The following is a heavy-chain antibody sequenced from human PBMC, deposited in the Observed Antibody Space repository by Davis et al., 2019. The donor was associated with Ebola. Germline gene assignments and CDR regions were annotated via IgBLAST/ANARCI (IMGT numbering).Heavy chain of an antibody. Sequence: PGGSLRLSCAGSQFNFTGAWMNWVRQAPGKGLEGVASTNPDASEQYYVDSARGRFTISRDNAKNMLFMQMNSLRVEDTAVYYCTSVSEYWGQGTLVTVST. CDR2: TNPDASEQ. V-gene: IGHV3-7*01. J-gene: IGHJ4*02. CDR3: TSVSEY. CDR1: QFNFTGAW.